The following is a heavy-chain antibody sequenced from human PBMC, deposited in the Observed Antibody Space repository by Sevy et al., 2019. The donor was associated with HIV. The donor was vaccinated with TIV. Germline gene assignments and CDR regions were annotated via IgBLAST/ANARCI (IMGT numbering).Heavy chain of an antibody. D-gene: IGHD3-22*01. CDR1: GDSISNSV. CDR2: LYYSGNT. Sequence: SETLSLTCTVSGDSISNSVWSWIRQPPGKGLEWIGYLYYSGNTNYNPSLKTRVTISVDTSKNQFSLSLKSVTAADTAVSYCARDYYDDRPRGFDPWGQGTLVTVSS. CDR3: ARDYYDDRPRGFDP. V-gene: IGHV4-59*01. J-gene: IGHJ5*02.